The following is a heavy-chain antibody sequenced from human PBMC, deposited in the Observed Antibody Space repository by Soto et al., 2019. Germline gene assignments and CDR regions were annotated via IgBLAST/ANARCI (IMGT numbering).Heavy chain of an antibody. D-gene: IGHD3-10*01. J-gene: IGHJ6*02. Sequence: QVQLQESGPGLVKPSQTLSLTYTVSGGSISSGDYYWSWIRQPPGKGLEWIGYIYYSGSTYYNPSLKPRVTISVDTSKNQFPLKLSAVTAADTAVYYCARDFGELWYYYGMDVWGQGTTVTVSS. CDR3: ARDFGELWYYYGMDV. V-gene: IGHV4-30-4*01. CDR2: IYYSGST. CDR1: GGSISSGDYY.